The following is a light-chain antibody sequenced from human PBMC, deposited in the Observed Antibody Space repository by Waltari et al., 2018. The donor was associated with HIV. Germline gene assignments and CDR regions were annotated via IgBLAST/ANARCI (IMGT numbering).Light chain of an antibody. Sequence: QSVLTQPPSVSGAPGQRVTISCTGSSSNIGAGYDVHWYQQVPGTAPKLLIYGNTNRPSGVPDRFSASKSGASPSLAITGLQAEDEADYYCQSYDSSLTGSVFGGGTKLTVL. CDR1: SSNIGAGYD. CDR2: GNT. V-gene: IGLV1-40*01. CDR3: QSYDSSLTGSV. J-gene: IGLJ2*01.